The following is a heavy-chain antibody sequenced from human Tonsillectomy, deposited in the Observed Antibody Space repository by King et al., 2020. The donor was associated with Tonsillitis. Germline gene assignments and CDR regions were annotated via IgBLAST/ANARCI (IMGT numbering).Heavy chain of an antibody. CDR2: INSDGSST. J-gene: IGHJ3*02. CDR1: GFTFSSYW. Sequence: VQLVESGGGLVQPGGSLRLSCAASGFTFSSYWMHWVRQAPGKGLVWVSRINSDGSSTSYADSVKGRFTISRDNAKNTLYLQMNSLRAEDTAVYYCASIVGATWSAFDIWGQGTMVTVSS. D-gene: IGHD1-26*01. V-gene: IGHV3-74*01. CDR3: ASIVGATWSAFDI.